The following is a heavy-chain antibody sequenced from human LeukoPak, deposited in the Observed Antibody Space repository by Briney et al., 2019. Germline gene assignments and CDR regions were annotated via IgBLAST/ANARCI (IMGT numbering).Heavy chain of an antibody. Sequence: GGSLRLSCAASRFTFSSYSMNWVRQAPGKGLEWVSSISSSGSYIHYADSVKGRFTISRDNAKNSLFLQMNSLRAEDTAVYYCAGINDYGDPTGAFDIWGQGTMVTVSS. J-gene: IGHJ3*02. CDR3: AGINDYGDPTGAFDI. CDR2: ISSSGSYI. D-gene: IGHD4-17*01. CDR1: RFTFSSYS. V-gene: IGHV3-21*01.